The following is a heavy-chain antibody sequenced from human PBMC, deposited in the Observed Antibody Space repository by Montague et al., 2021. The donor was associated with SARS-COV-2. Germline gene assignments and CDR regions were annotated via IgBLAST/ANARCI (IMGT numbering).Heavy chain of an antibody. CDR3: VRDEAGDDDSHNAFDV. CDR1: GFSFNTYT. J-gene: IGHJ3*01. CDR2: ISSRSCFI. V-gene: IGHV3-21*06. D-gene: IGHD3-22*01. Sequence: SLRLSCVASGFSFNTYTMNWVRQAPGKGLEWVSVISSRSCFIYYADSVKGRFTVSRDNAKNSLYLEMNSLRAEDTAVYYCVRDEAGDDDSHNAFDVWGQGTMVIVSS.